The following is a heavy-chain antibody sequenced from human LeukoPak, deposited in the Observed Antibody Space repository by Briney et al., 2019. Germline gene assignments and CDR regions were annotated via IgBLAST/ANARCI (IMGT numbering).Heavy chain of an antibody. Sequence: GGSLRLSCAASGFTFSSYNMNWVRQAPGKGLEWVGRIKSKTDGGTTDYAAPVKGRFTISRDDSKNTLYLQMNSLKTEDTAVYYCTTERRATIFGVVSVSRPPYYFDYWGQGTLVTVSS. J-gene: IGHJ4*02. CDR2: IKSKTDGGTT. CDR3: TTERRATIFGVVSVSRPPYYFDY. D-gene: IGHD3-3*01. V-gene: IGHV3-15*01. CDR1: GFTFSSYN.